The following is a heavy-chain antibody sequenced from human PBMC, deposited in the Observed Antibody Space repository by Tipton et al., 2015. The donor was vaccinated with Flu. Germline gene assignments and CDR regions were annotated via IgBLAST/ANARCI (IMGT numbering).Heavy chain of an antibody. V-gene: IGHV4-38-2*02. CDR3: ARRDYSNYVSDPKSWFDP. CDR2: VSRTGGA. CDR1: DYSISSGYY. J-gene: IGHJ5*02. D-gene: IGHD4-11*01. Sequence: TLSLTCTVSDYSISSGYYWGWIRQFPGKGLEWIGTVSRTGGAIYNPSLKSRVTISIDTSKNQFSLRMKSVTATDMAVYYCARRDYSNYVSDPKSWFDPWGQGTLVAVSS.